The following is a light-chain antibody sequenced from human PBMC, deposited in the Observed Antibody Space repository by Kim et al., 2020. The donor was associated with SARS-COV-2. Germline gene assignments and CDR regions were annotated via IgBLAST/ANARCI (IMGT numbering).Light chain of an antibody. Sequence: KTVTISGTRSRGSIASNYVQWYQQRPGSAPTTVIYEDNQRPSGVPDRFSGSIDSSSNSASLTISGLKTEDEADYYCQSYDSSSHWVFGGGTQLTVL. CDR3: QSYDSSSHWV. CDR1: RGSIASNY. J-gene: IGLJ3*02. V-gene: IGLV6-57*03. CDR2: EDN.